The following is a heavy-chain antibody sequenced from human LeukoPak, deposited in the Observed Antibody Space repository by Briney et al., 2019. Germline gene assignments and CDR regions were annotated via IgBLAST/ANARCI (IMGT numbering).Heavy chain of an antibody. V-gene: IGHV4-4*07. D-gene: IGHD1-26*01. CDR3: ASHSGSYRRAYYYYYYMDV. CDR2: IYTSGST. J-gene: IGHJ6*03. Sequence: PSETLSLTCTVSGGSISSYYWSWIRQPAGKGLEWIGRIYTSGSTNYNPSLKSQVTMSVDTSKNQFSLKLSSVTAADTAVYYCASHSGSYRRAYYYYYYMDVWGKGTTVTVSS. CDR1: GGSISSYY.